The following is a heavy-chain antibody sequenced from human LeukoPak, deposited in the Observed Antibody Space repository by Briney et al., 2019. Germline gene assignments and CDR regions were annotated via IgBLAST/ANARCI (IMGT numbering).Heavy chain of an antibody. J-gene: IGHJ5*02. CDR3: ARRGPTWGWFDP. V-gene: IGHV4-39*07. Sequence: SETLSLTCSVSGGSITSNRDYWGWIRQPPGKGLEWIGSIYYSGSTYYNPSLKSRASISVDTSRKQFSLSLTSVTAADTAVYYCARRGPTWGWFDPWGQGTLVTVSS. CDR2: IYYSGST. D-gene: IGHD7-27*01. CDR1: GGSITSNRDY.